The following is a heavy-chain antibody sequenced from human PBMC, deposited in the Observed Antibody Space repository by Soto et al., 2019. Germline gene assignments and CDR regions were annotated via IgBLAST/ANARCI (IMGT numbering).Heavy chain of an antibody. CDR1: GFSISSSSYY. D-gene: IGHD3-10*01. Sequence: SESLSLTCPVSGFSISSSSYYWGWLRPPPGKGLEWIGEINHSGSTNYNPSLKSRVTISVDTSKNQFSLKLSSVTAADTAVYYCARALLWFGVILQGSPFDPWGQGTLVTVSS. CDR3: ARALLWFGVILQGSPFDP. J-gene: IGHJ5*02. V-gene: IGHV4-39*07. CDR2: INHSGST.